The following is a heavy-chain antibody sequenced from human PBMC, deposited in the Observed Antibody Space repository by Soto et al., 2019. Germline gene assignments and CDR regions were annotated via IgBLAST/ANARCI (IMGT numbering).Heavy chain of an antibody. Sequence: GESLKISCKCSGYSFTSYWVSWVRQMHGKGLEWMGRIDPSDSYTNYSPSFQGHVTISADQSISTAYLQWSSLKASDTAMYYCARRSSSWGNYYGMDVWGQGTTVTVSS. CDR2: IDPSDSYT. V-gene: IGHV5-10-1*01. D-gene: IGHD6-13*01. CDR3: ARRSSSWGNYYGMDV. CDR1: GYSFTSYW. J-gene: IGHJ6*02.